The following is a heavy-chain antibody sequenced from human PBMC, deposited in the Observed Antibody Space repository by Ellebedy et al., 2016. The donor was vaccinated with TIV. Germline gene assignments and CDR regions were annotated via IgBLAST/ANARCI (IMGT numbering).Heavy chain of an antibody. V-gene: IGHV3-74*01. J-gene: IGHJ4*02. Sequence: PGGSLRLSCAASGFTLSRFWIHWVRQAPGKGLVWVSRITSDGSSTTYADSVKGRFTISRDNAMNTLYLQMNSLKAEDTAVYYCARDGGSGTPFDYWGQGALVTVSS. CDR3: ARDGGSGTPFDY. D-gene: IGHD3-10*01. CDR1: GFTLSRFW. CDR2: ITSDGSST.